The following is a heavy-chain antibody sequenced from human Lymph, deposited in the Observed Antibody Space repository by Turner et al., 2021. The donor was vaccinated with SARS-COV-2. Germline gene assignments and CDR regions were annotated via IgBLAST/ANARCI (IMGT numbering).Heavy chain of an antibody. CDR1: GFTFSNYG. V-gene: IGHV3-33*01. CDR2: IWYDGSNK. D-gene: IGHD3-22*01. Sequence: QVQLVESGGGVAQPGRSLRLSCAASGFTFSNYGIHWVRQAPGKGLEWVAVIWYDGSNKYYADSVKGRFTISRDNSKNTLYLQMNSLRAEDTAVYYCAREGYFYDTSRAFDIWGQGTMVTVSS. J-gene: IGHJ3*02. CDR3: AREGYFYDTSRAFDI.